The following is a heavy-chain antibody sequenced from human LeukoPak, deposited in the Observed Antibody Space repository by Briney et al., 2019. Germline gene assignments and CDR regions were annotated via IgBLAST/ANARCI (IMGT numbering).Heavy chain of an antibody. V-gene: IGHV3-7*01. CDR3: ARDGGYRGYDADC. Sequence: GGSLRLSCAASGFTLSNYWMSWVRQAPGKGLEWVANIKQDGSEKYYVDSVKGRFTISRDNAKNSLYLQMNSLRAEDTAVYYCARDGGYRGYDADCWGQGTLVTVSS. J-gene: IGHJ4*02. CDR2: IKQDGSEK. D-gene: IGHD5-12*01. CDR1: GFTLSNYW.